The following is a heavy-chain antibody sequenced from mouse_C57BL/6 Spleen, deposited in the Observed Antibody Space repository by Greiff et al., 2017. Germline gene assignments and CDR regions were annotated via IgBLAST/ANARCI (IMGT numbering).Heavy chain of an antibody. V-gene: IGHV1-55*01. CDR1: GYTFTSYW. J-gene: IGHJ3*01. D-gene: IGHD2-2*01. Sequence: VQLQQSGPELVKPGDSVKMSCKASGYTFTSYWITWVKQRPGQGLEWIGDIYPGSGSTNYNEKFKSKATLTVDTSSSTAYMQLSSLTSEDSAVYYCALMVTTAPFAYWGQGTLVTVSA. CDR3: ALMVTTAPFAY. CDR2: IYPGSGST.